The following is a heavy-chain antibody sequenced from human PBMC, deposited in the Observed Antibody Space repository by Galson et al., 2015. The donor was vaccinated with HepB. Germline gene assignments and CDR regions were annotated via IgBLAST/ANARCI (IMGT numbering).Heavy chain of an antibody. Sequence: SLRLSCAASGFTFSSYSMNWARQAPGKGLEWVSSISSSSSYIYYADSVKGRFTISRDNAKNSLYLQMNSLRAEDTAVYYCARDMGQLDVASRTYYYSYYMDVWGKGPRSPSP. D-gene: IGHD6-6*01. CDR2: ISSSSSYI. CDR3: ARDMGQLDVASRTYYYSYYMDV. J-gene: IGHJ6*03. CDR1: GFTFSSYS. V-gene: IGHV3-21*01.